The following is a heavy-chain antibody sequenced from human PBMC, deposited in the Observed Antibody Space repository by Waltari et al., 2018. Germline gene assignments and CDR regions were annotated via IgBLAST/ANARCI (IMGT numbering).Heavy chain of an antibody. CDR1: GFTFSTYS. J-gene: IGHJ4*02. Sequence: EVQLVASGGGLVKPGGSLRLSCAAFGFTFSTYSMNWVRQAPGKGLEWVSSISSGSIYMTYADSVKGRVTIPRDNAKNSLYLQMNSLRAEDTAVYYCARSSTTVTTFGWGQGTLVTVSS. D-gene: IGHD4-17*01. V-gene: IGHV3-21*01. CDR2: ISSGSIYM. CDR3: ARSSTTVTTFG.